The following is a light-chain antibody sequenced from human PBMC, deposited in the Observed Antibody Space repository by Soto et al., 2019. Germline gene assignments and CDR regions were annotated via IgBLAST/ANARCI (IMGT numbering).Light chain of an antibody. CDR2: GAS. J-gene: IGKJ5*01. V-gene: IGKV3-20*01. Sequence: ENVLTQSPGTLSLCPGERATLSCRAIQSVSSSYLAWYQQEPGQAPRLLIYGASSRATGIPDRFSGSGSGTDFTLTISRLEPEDFAMYYCRQYGSSPPVTFGQGTRLEI. CDR3: RQYGSSPPVT. CDR1: QSVSSSY.